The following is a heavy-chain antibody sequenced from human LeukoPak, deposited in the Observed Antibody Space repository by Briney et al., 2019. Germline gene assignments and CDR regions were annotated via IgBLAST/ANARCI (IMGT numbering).Heavy chain of an antibody. D-gene: IGHD2-21*02. J-gene: IGHJ5*02. V-gene: IGHV4-39*07. CDR1: GGSISSSSYY. CDR2: IYYSGST. CDR3: ARGVFEAEGPLAYCGGDCYSSGWFDP. Sequence: SETLSLTCTVSGGSISSSSYYWGWIRQPPGKGLEWIGSIYYSGSTYYNPSLKSRVTISVDTSKNQFSLKLSSVTAADTAVYYCARGVFEAEGPLAYCGGDCYSSGWFDPWGQGTLVTVSS.